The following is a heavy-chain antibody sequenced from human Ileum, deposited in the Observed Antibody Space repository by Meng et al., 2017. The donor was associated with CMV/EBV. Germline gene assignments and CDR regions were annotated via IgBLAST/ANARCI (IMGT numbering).Heavy chain of an antibody. D-gene: IGHD5-12*01. Sequence: QLQRQESGPGLVKPSETLSLTCMFSGGSISSSSYYWGWIRQPPGKGLEWIGSIYYSGSTYCNPSLKSRVTISVDTSKNQFSLKLSSVTAADTAVYYCARLIVATHFDYWGQGTLVTVSS. CDR2: IYYSGST. J-gene: IGHJ4*02. CDR1: GGSISSSSYY. V-gene: IGHV4-39*07. CDR3: ARLIVATHFDY.